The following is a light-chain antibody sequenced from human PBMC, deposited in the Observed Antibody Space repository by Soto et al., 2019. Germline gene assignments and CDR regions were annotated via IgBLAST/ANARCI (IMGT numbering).Light chain of an antibody. CDR2: GVS. J-gene: IGKJ1*01. Sequence: ETAMTQSPATLSVSPWERATLSCRASQGVGTNLAWYQQKPGQSPRLLLYGVSNRATGIPARFSGSGSGTEFTLTISSLQSEDFAVYYCQQYNNWPPKTFGQGTKVDIK. CDR3: QQYNNWPPKT. V-gene: IGKV3-15*01. CDR1: QGVGTN.